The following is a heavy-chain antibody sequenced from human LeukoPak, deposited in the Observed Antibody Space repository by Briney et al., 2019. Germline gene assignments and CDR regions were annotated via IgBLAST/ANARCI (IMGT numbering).Heavy chain of an antibody. Sequence: GGSLRLSCAASGFTFSSYSMDWVRQAPGKGLEWVSYISSSSSTIYYADSVKGRFTISRDNAKNSLYLQMNSLRAEDTAVYYCARDQSSARGIAAAGGMDVWGQGTTVTVSS. V-gene: IGHV3-48*01. CDR1: GFTFSSYS. D-gene: IGHD6-13*01. J-gene: IGHJ6*02. CDR3: ARDQSSARGIAAAGGMDV. CDR2: ISSSSSTI.